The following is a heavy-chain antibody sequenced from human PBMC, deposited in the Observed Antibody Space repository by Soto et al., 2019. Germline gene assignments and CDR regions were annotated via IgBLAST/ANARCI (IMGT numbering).Heavy chain of an antibody. Sequence: SETLSLTCAVYGGSFSGYYWSWIRQPPGKGLEWIGEINHSGSTNYNPSLKSRVTISLDTSKNQFSLKLSSVTAADTAVYDCARGGYGYRIIGRTYYVDYWGQGTLVTVSS. V-gene: IGHV4-34*01. D-gene: IGHD6-25*01. J-gene: IGHJ4*02. CDR2: INHSGST. CDR1: GGSFSGYY. CDR3: ARGGYGYRIIGRTYYVDY.